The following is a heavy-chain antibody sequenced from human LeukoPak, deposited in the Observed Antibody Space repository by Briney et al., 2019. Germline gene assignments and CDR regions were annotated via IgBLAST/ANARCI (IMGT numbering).Heavy chain of an antibody. J-gene: IGHJ4*02. D-gene: IGHD4-11*01. Sequence: GGSLRLSCAASGFTFSSYGMHWVRQAPGKGLEWVAFIRYDGSNKYYADSVKGRFTISRDNSKNTLYLQMNSLRAEDTAVYYGAKDTSIWDDYISFCDYWGQGTLVTVSS. V-gene: IGHV3-30*02. CDR1: GFTFSSYG. CDR2: IRYDGSNK. CDR3: AKDTSIWDDYISFCDY.